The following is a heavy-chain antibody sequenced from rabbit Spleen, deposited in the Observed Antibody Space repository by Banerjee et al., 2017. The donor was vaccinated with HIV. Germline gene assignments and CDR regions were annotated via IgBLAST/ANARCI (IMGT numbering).Heavy chain of an antibody. J-gene: IGHJ4*01. D-gene: IGHD4-2*01. V-gene: IGHV1S40*01. CDR1: GFSFSSSYY. CDR3: ARGGYGGHIYAMGL. CDR2: IDGGSSGKT. Sequence: QSLEESGGDLVKPGASLTLTCTASGFSFSSSYYINWVHQAPGKGLEWIACIDGGSSGKTYYASWAKGRFTISKTSSTTVTLQMTSLTDADTATYFCARGGYGGHIYAMGLWGQGTLVTVS.